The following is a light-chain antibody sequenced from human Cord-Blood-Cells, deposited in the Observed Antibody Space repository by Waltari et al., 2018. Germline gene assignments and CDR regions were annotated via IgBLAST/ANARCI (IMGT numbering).Light chain of an antibody. J-gene: IGLJ3*02. V-gene: IGLV2-23*01. CDR1: SGDVGSYNL. Sequence: QSALTQPASVSGSPGQSITISCTGTSGDVGSYNLVSWYQQHPGKAPKRMIYEGSKLPSGVSNRFSGSKYGNTASLTISGLQAEDEADYYCCSYAGSSTYLVFGGGTKLTVL. CDR2: EGS. CDR3: CSYAGSSTYLV.